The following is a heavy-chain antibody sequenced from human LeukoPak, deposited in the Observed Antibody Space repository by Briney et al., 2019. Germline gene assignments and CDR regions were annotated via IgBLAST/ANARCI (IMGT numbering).Heavy chain of an antibody. Sequence: ASVKVSCKASGYTFTDYYVHWVRQVPGQGFEWMGWSNTKSGGTNYAQRFQGRVTMTRDTSISTVYMELRRLRVDDTAVYYCARDFDTSGYYAGQWGQGTLVTVSS. D-gene: IGHD3-22*01. J-gene: IGHJ4*02. CDR2: SNTKSGGT. CDR3: ARDFDTSGYYAGQ. CDR1: GYTFTDYY. V-gene: IGHV1-2*02.